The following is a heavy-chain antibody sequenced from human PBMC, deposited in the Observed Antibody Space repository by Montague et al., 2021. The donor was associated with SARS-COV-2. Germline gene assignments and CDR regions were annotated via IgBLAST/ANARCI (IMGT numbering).Heavy chain of an antibody. V-gene: IGHV4-39*01. CDR1: GGSISSSSYY. CDR3: ARQKRRITIFGVVIHPVLPWFDP. J-gene: IGHJ5*02. D-gene: IGHD3-3*01. CDR2: ISYSGST. Sequence: SETLSLTCTVSGGSISSSSYYWGWIRQPPGKGLEWIGSISYSGSTYYNPSLKSRVTISVDTSKNQFSLKLSSVTAADTAVYYCARQKRRITIFGVVIHPVLPWFDPWGQGTLVTVSS.